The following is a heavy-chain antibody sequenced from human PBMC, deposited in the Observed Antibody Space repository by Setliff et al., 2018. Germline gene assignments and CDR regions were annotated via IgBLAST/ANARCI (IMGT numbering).Heavy chain of an antibody. CDR3: ARGPRYSGSYYVNY. V-gene: IGHV5-51*01. J-gene: IGHJ4*02. CDR1: GYSFPSYW. CDR2: IYPGDSHT. Sequence: GESLKISCKASGYSFPSYWIGWVRQVPGKGLEWMGIIYPGDSHTRYSPSFQGQVTISADKSILTAFLQWTYLTAADTAVYYCARGPRYSGSYYVNYWGQGTLVTVSS. D-gene: IGHD1-26*01.